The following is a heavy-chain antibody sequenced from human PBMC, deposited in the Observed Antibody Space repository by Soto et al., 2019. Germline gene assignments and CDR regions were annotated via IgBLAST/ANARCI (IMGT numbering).Heavy chain of an antibody. CDR1: GGSISSGCYY. CDR2: IYYSGST. Sequence: SETLSLTCTVSGGSISSGCYYWSWIRQHPGKGLEWIGYIYYSGSTYYNPSLKSRVTISVDTSKNQFSLKLSSVTAADTAVYYCARSGRRSKIVADFDYWGQGTLVTVSS. CDR3: ARSGRRSKIVADFDY. D-gene: IGHD2-15*01. J-gene: IGHJ4*02. V-gene: IGHV4-31*03.